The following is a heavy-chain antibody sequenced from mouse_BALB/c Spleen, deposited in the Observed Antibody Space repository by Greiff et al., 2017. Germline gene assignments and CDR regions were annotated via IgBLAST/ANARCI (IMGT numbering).Heavy chain of an antibody. D-gene: IGHD2-4*01. Sequence: EVQLVESGAELVRSGASVKLSCTASGFNIKDYYMHWVKQRPEQGLEWIGWIDPENGDTEYAPKFQGKATMTADTSSNTAYLQLSSLTSEDTAVYYCNASPYDYDENYFDYWGQGTTLTVSS. CDR1: GFNIKDYY. CDR2: IDPENGDT. J-gene: IGHJ2*01. V-gene: IGHV14-4*02. CDR3: NASPYDYDENYFDY.